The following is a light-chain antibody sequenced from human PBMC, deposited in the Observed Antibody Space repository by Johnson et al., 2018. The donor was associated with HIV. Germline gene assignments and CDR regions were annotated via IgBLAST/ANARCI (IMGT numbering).Light chain of an antibody. Sequence: VLTQPPSVSAAPGQKVSISCSGSSSNIGDNYVSWYQQVPGTAPKLLIYEDTKRPSGIPDRFSGSKSGTSATLAITGLQTGDEADYYCGTWDISLSAGGVFGPGTKVTVL. CDR2: EDT. CDR1: SSNIGDNY. J-gene: IGLJ1*01. CDR3: GTWDISLSAGGV. V-gene: IGLV1-51*02.